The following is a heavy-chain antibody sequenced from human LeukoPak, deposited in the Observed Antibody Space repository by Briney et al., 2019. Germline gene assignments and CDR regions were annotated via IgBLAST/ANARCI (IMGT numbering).Heavy chain of an antibody. V-gene: IGHV1-2*02. CDR1: GYTFTGYY. D-gene: IGHD3-10*01. CDR2: INPNSGGT. CDR3: ARDSGDYYGSGIFRWFDP. J-gene: IGHJ5*02. Sequence: GASVKVSCKASGYTFTGYYMHWVRQAPGQGLEGRGWINPNSGGTNYAQKFQGRVTMTRDTSISTAYMELSRLRSDDTAVYYCARDSGDYYGSGIFRWFDPWGQGTLVTVSS.